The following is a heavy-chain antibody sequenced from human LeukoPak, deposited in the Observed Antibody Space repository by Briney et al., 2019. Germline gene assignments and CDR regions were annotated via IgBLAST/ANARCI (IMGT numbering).Heavy chain of an antibody. CDR1: GFTFYNSG. CDR3: AIEQWELKY. J-gene: IGHJ4*02. D-gene: IGHD1-26*01. V-gene: IGHV3-23*01. Sequence: GGSLRLSCAASGFTFYNSGMGWVRQAPGKGLEWVSAISGSGAATYYADSVKGRFTVSRDDSKNTLCLQMNSLRAEDTAVYYCAIEQWELKYWGQGTLVTVSS. CDR2: ISGSGAAT.